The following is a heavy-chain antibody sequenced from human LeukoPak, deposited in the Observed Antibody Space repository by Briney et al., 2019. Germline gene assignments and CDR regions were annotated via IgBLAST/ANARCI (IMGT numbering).Heavy chain of an antibody. CDR2: IYSGGDT. Sequence: PGGSLRLSCAASGFTVRSNFMNWVRQAPGEGLKWVSLIYSGGDTYYADSVKGRFTISRDISKNTVYLQMDSLRAEDTAVYYCAKEKRSYCSSTSCYIAGEHNWNYGSQDWGQGTLVTVSS. CDR3: AKEKRSYCSSTSCYIAGEHNWNYGSQD. V-gene: IGHV3-53*01. D-gene: IGHD2-2*02. CDR1: GFTVRSNF. J-gene: IGHJ4*02.